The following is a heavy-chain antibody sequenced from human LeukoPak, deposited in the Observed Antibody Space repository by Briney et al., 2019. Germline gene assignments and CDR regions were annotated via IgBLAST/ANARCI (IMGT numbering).Heavy chain of an antibody. Sequence: MNWVHQXPGKGLEWVSSISSSSSYIYYADSVKGRFTISRDNAKNSLYLQMNSLRAEDTAVYYCARSPGGLYPWGQGTLVTVSS. CDR3: ARSPGGLYP. V-gene: IGHV3-21*01. D-gene: IGHD2-8*02. CDR2: ISSSSSYI. J-gene: IGHJ5*02.